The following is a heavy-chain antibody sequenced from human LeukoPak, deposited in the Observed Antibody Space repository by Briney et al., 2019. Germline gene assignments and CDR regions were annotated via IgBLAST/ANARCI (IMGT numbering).Heavy chain of an antibody. J-gene: IGHJ5*02. D-gene: IGHD5-12*01. V-gene: IGHV1-69*01. CDR2: IIPIFGTA. CDR3: ARVGIVATKRGNWFDP. CDR1: GGTFSSYA. Sequence: VASVKVSCKASGGTFSSYAISWVRQAPGQGLEWMGGIIPIFGTANYAQKFQGRVTITADESTSTAYMELRSLRSDDTAVYYCARVGIVATKRGNWFDPWGQGTLVTVSS.